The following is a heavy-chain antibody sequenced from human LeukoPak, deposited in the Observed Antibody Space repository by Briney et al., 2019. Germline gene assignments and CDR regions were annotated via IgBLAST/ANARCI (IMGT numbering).Heavy chain of an antibody. D-gene: IGHD6-19*01. Sequence: GGSLRLSCAASGFTFSSYWMPWVRQAPGKGLVCVSRINSDGRSTNYADSVQGRFTIYRDNDKNTLYLQMNSLRAEDTAVYYCARGSSGWYYFDYWGQGTLVTVSS. J-gene: IGHJ4*02. V-gene: IGHV3-74*01. CDR1: GFTFSSYW. CDR2: INSDGRST. CDR3: ARGSSGWYYFDY.